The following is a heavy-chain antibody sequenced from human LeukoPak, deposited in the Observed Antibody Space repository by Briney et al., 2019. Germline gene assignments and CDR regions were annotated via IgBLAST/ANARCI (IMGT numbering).Heavy chain of an antibody. CDR2: ISYDGSNK. D-gene: IGHD2/OR15-2a*01. Sequence: PGGSLRLSCAASGFTFSSYSMNWVRQAPGKGLEWVAVISYDGSNKYYADSVKGRFTISRDNSKNTLYLQMNSLRAEDTAVYYCARDSTAQGDYFDYWGQGTLVTVSS. CDR3: ARDSTAQGDYFDY. J-gene: IGHJ4*02. V-gene: IGHV3-30*03. CDR1: GFTFSSYS.